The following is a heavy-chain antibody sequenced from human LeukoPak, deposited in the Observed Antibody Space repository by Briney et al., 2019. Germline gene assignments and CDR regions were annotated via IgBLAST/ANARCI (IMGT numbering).Heavy chain of an antibody. CDR1: DYTFSNYG. V-gene: IGHV1-18*01. CDR2: ISASNGNT. J-gene: IGHJ4*02. D-gene: IGHD2-15*01. CDR3: ARDRAVVVIAAPAY. Sequence: ASVKVSCKGFDYTFSNYGVSWVRQAPGQGLEWMGWISASNGNTKYAQNFQGGITMTTDTSTSTAYMELRGLRSGDTAVYYCARDRAVVVIAAPAYWGQGTLVIVSS.